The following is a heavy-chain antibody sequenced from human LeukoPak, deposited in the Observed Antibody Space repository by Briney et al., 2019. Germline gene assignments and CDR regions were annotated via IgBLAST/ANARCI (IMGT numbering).Heavy chain of an antibody. CDR3: ARDPLGPSYVITMIVGWGFAFDI. V-gene: IGHV1-46*01. J-gene: IGHJ3*02. CDR1: GYTFTSYY. CDR2: INPSGGST. D-gene: IGHD3-22*01. Sequence: ASVKVSCKASGYTFTSYYMHWVRQAPGQGLEWMGIINPSGGSTSYAQKFQGRVTITRDTSASTAYMELSSLRSEDTAVYYCARDPLGPSYVITMIVGWGFAFDIWGQGTMVTVSS.